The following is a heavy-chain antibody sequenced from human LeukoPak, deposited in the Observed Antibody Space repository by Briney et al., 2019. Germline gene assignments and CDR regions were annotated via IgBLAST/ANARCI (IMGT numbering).Heavy chain of an antibody. D-gene: IGHD6-6*01. CDR2: FDPEDGET. CDR3: ATAGSSPSLGDFDY. V-gene: IGHV1-24*01. Sequence: GASVKVSCKVSGYTLTELSMHWVRQAPGEGLEWMGGFDPEDGETIYAQKFQGRVTMTEDTSTDTAYMELSSLRSEDTAVYYCATAGSSPSLGDFDYWGQGTLVTVSS. J-gene: IGHJ4*02. CDR1: GYTLTELS.